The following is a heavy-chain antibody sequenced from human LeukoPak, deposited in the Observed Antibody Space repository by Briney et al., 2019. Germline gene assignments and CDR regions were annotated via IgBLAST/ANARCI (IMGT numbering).Heavy chain of an antibody. CDR2: INHSGST. J-gene: IGHJ4*02. CDR3: ARGAQTYYDKAPVDY. V-gene: IGHV4-34*01. D-gene: IGHD3-22*01. CDR1: GGSFSGYY. Sequence: SETLSLTCAVYGGSFSGYYWSWIRHPPGKGLEWIGEINHSGSTNYNPSLKSRVTISVDTSKSQFSLKLNFMTAADTAVYYCARGAQTYYDKAPVDYWGQGTLVTVSS.